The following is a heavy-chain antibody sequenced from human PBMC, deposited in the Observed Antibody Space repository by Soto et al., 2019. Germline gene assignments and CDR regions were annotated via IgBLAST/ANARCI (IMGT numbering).Heavy chain of an antibody. D-gene: IGHD6-19*01. CDR2: IYYSGST. CDR3: ARDGPSSGWFDY. CDR1: GGSISSYY. V-gene: IGHV4-59*01. J-gene: IGHJ4*02. Sequence: SETLSLTCTVSGGSISSYYWSWIRQPPGKGLEWIGYIYYSGSTNYNPSLKSRVTISVDTSKNQFSLKLSSVTAADTAVHYCARDGPSSGWFDYWGQGTLVTVSS.